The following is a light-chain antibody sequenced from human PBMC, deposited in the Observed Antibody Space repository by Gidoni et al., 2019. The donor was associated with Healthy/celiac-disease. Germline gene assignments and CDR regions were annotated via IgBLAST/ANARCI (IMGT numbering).Light chain of an antibody. J-gene: IGKJ4*01. CDR2: AAS. CDR1: QSISSY. V-gene: IGKV1-39*01. CDR3: QRSYSTPQT. Sequence: DTQTTHSPSSLPASVGDRVTITCLASQSISSYLNWYQQKPGKAPKLLIYAASTLQSGVPSRFSGSGSGTDFTLTISSLQPEDVATDDCQRSYSTPQTFGGGTKVEIK.